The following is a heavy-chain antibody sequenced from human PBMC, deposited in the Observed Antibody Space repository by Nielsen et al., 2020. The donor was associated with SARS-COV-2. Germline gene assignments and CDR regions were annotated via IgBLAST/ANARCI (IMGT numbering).Heavy chain of an antibody. CDR1: GRSLTGYQ. J-gene: IGHJ3*02. CDR2: INQSGRT. D-gene: IGHD5-12*01. Sequence: SETLSLTCGVSGRSLTGYQWTWLRQPPGKGLEWLGEINQSGRTKTNPSLRSRLTMSVDTSRNQFSLKLSSVTAADTAVYYCARSGYSINYYSFHAFDIWGQGTMVTVSS. V-gene: IGHV4-34*01. CDR3: ARSGYSINYYSFHAFDI.